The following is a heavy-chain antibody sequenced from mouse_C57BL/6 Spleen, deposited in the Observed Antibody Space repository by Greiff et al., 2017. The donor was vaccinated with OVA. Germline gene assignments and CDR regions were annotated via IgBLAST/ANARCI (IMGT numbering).Heavy chain of an antibody. J-gene: IGHJ2*01. Sequence: VQLQQSGAELVKPGASVKMSCKASGYTFTSYWITWVKQRPGQGLEWIGDIYPGSGSTNYNEKFKSKATLTVDTSSSTAYMQLSSLTSEDSAVYYCARGITTVVAPDYWGQGTTLTVSS. D-gene: IGHD1-1*01. CDR2: IYPGSGST. V-gene: IGHV1-55*01. CDR1: GYTFTSYW. CDR3: ARGITTVVAPDY.